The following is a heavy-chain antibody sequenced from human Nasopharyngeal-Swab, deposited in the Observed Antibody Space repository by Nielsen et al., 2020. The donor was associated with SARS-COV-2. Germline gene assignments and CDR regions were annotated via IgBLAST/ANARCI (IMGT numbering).Heavy chain of an antibody. D-gene: IGHD2/OR15-2a*01. V-gene: IGHV3-23*01. CDR1: GYSFRTYG. CDR3: AKDLRGPYFF. Sequence: GGSLRLSCVASGYSFRTYGMSWVRQAPGKGLEWVAAISGSGDINGSGGSTYYADSVKGRFTISRDNSKNTLSLQMNSLRAEDTALYYCAKDLRGPYFFWGQGTLVTVSS. J-gene: IGHJ4*02. CDR2: ISGSGDINGSGGST.